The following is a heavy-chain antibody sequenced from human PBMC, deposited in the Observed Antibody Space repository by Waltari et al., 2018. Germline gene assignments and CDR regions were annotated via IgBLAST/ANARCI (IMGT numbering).Heavy chain of an antibody. J-gene: IGHJ6*02. Sequence: QVQLQQWGAGLLKPSETLSLTCAVYGGSFSSSSYYWGWLRQPPGKGLGWIGSIYYRGSTYYNPSLKSRVTISVDTSKNQFSLKLSSVTAADTAVYYCARQDIVVVPAVGYYYYGMDVWGQGTTVTVSS. CDR3: ARQDIVVVPAVGYYYYGMDV. V-gene: IGHV4-39*01. CDR1: GGSFSSSSYY. D-gene: IGHD2-2*01. CDR2: IYYRGST.